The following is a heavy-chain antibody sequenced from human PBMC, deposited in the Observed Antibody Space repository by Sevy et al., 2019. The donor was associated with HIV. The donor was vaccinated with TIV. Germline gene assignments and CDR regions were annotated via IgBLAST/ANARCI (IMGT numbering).Heavy chain of an antibody. CDR3: ARDPRMYGDYLLAYFDS. V-gene: IGHV3-33*01. Sequence: GGSLRLSCAASGFTPSTYGMHWVRQAPGKGLEWLAVIVYDGSNKYYADSVKGRFTISRDNSKNTLFLQMDSLRAEDTAVYYCARDPRMYGDYLLAYFDSWGQGTLVTVSS. CDR2: IVYDGSNK. J-gene: IGHJ4*02. CDR1: GFTPSTYG. D-gene: IGHD2-8*01.